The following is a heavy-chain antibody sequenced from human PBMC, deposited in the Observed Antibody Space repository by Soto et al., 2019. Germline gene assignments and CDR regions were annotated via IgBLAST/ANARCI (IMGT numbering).Heavy chain of an antibody. CDR2: IYHSGST. Sequence: SETLSLTCTVSGGSISSYYWSWIRQPPGKGLEWIGYIYHSGSTNYNPSLKSRVTLSVDTSKNQFSLKLSSVTAADTAVYYCARRGRDYYYYGMDVWGQGTTVTVSS. V-gene: IGHV4-59*08. J-gene: IGHJ6*02. CDR1: GGSISSYY. CDR3: ARRGRDYYYYGMDV.